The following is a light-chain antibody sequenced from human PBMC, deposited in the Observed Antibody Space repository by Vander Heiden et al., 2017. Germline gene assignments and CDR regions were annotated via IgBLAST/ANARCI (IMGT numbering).Light chain of an antibody. CDR3: QSSDNTDTYLI. Sequence: SELTQPPSVSVSPGQTVNITCSGDTLPKQYAFWYQQKAGQAPVVIILKDFERPSGIPERFSASTSGTTVTLTINGVKPEDEADYYCQSSDNTDTYLIFGGGTKLTVL. CDR1: TLPKQY. CDR2: KDF. J-gene: IGLJ2*01. V-gene: IGLV3-25*03.